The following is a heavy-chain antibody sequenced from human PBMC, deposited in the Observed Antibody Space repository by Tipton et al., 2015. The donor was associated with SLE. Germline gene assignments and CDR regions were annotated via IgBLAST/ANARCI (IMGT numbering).Heavy chain of an antibody. CDR3: ARLNTSSTLDF. CDR2: IYYTGYT. J-gene: IGHJ4*02. Sequence: TLSLTCTVSGGSLSGYYWSWIRQPPGKGLEWIGEIYYTGYTTYNPSLKSRVTVSMDTSKNQFSLKLSSVTATDTAVYYCARLNTSSTLDFWGQGTLVTVSS. D-gene: IGHD6-13*01. CDR1: GGSLSGYY. V-gene: IGHV4-59*08.